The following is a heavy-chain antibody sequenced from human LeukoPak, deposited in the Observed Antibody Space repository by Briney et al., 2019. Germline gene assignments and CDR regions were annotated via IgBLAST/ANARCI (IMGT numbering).Heavy chain of an antibody. Sequence: SETLSLTCTVSGGSISSSYWSWIRQPPGKGLEWLGYIYYTGSTNYNPSLKSRVTMSVDTSKNQFSLRLSSVTAADTAVYYCARIVGATTAGDYWGQGTLVTVSS. CDR3: ARIVGATTAGDY. J-gene: IGHJ4*02. CDR2: IYYTGST. CDR1: GGSISSSY. V-gene: IGHV4-59*12. D-gene: IGHD1-26*01.